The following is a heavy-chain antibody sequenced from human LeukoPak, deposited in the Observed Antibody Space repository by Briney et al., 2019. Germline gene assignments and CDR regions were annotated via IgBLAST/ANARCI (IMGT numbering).Heavy chain of an antibody. CDR3: AREGTSGGLNWLDP. J-gene: IGHJ5*02. Sequence: SETLSLTCTVSGGSISSYYWSWIRQPAGKGLEWIGRIYTSGSTNYNPSLKSRVTMSVDTSKNQFSLRLSSVNAADTAVYFCAREGTSGGLNWLDPWGQGTLVTVSS. D-gene: IGHD3-10*01. CDR1: GGSISSYY. V-gene: IGHV4-4*07. CDR2: IYTSGST.